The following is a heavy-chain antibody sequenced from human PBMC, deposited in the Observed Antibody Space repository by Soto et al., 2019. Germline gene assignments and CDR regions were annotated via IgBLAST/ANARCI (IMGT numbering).Heavy chain of an antibody. D-gene: IGHD7-27*01. V-gene: IGHV3-30-3*01. CDR1: GFSFNISA. CDR2: ISYDGTNK. CDR3: ARDPKTSGGQHWAFNYFDS. Sequence: PWCCLKLCSAASGFSFNISAMHWVRQAPGKGPEWVALISYDGTNKFYADSVKGRFTISRDNSKSTLYLQVDSLRPEDAAVYYCARDPKTSGGQHWAFNYFDSWGQGTLVTVSS. J-gene: IGHJ4*02.